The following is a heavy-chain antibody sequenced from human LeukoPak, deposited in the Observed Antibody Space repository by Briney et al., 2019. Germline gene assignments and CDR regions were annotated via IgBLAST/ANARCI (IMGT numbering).Heavy chain of an antibody. Sequence: GGSLRLSCAASGFTFSSYAMHWVRQAPGKGLEWVAVIWFDGSDKNYADSVKGQFTIFRDNSKNTLYLQMNTLRAEDTAVYYCARDLGRSLDYWGQGALVTVSS. CDR1: GFTFSSYA. D-gene: IGHD3-16*01. V-gene: IGHV3-33*01. J-gene: IGHJ4*02. CDR3: ARDLGRSLDY. CDR2: IWFDGSDK.